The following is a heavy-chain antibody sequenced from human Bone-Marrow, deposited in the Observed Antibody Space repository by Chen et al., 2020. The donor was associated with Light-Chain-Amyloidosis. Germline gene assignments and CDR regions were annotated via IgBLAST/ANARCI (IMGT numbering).Heavy chain of an antibody. CDR2: IYYSGST. J-gene: IGHJ4*02. Sequence: QLQLQESGPGLVKPSETLSLTCTVSGCSIRSSSYYWGWIRQPPGKGLEWIGSIYYSGSTYYNPSLKSRVTISVDTSKNQFSLKLSSVTAADTAVYYCARARLNMVRGVAPYYFDYWGQGTLVTVSS. D-gene: IGHD3-10*01. CDR1: GCSIRSSSYY. V-gene: IGHV4-39*07. CDR3: ARARLNMVRGVAPYYFDY.